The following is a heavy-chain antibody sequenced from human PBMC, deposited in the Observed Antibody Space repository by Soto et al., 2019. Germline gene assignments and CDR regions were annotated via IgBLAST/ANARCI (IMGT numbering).Heavy chain of an antibody. CDR2: INPNSGGT. Sequence: GASVKVSCKASGYTFTGYYMHWVRQAPGQGLEWMGWINPNSGGTNYAQKFQGWVTMTRDTSISTAYMELSRLRSDDTAVYYCARSERLQNYYYYGMDVWGQGTTVTVSS. D-gene: IGHD4-4*01. CDR3: ARSERLQNYYYYGMDV. V-gene: IGHV1-2*04. CDR1: GYTFTGYY. J-gene: IGHJ6*02.